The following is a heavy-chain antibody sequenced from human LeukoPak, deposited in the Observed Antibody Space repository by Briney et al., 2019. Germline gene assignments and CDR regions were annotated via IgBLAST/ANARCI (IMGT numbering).Heavy chain of an antibody. D-gene: IGHD3-3*01. V-gene: IGHV4-38-2*02. CDR2: IYHSGST. CDR3: ARAGYYDFWSGPYSIIDY. CDR1: GYTISSGYY. J-gene: IGHJ4*02. Sequence: KSSETLSLTCTVSGYTISSGYYWGWIRQPPGKGLEWIGSIYHSGSTYYNPSLKSRVTISVDTSKNQFSLKLSSVTAADTAVYYCARAGYYDFWSGPYSIIDYWGQGTLVTVSS.